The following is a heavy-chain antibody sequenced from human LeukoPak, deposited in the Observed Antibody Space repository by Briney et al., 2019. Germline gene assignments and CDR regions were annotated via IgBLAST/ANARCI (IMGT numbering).Heavy chain of an antibody. V-gene: IGHV4-61*02. CDR1: GGSISSGSYY. CDR3: ARGGAVAGTDY. Sequence: SQTLSLTCTVSGGSISSGSYYWSWIRQPAGKGLEWIGRIYTSGSTNYNPSLKSRVTISVDTSKNQFSLKLSSVTAADTAVYYCARGGAVAGTDYWGQGTLVTVSS. D-gene: IGHD6-19*01. J-gene: IGHJ4*02. CDR2: IYTSGST.